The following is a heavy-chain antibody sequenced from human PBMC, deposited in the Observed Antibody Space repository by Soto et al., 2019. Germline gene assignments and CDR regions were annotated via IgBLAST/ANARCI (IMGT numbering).Heavy chain of an antibody. CDR1: GYTFTSYG. Sequence: ASVKVSCKASGYTFTSYGISWVRQAPGQGLEWMGWISAYNGNTNYAQKLQGRVTMTTDTSTSTAYMELRSLRSDDTAAYYCARGPLSVCSSTSCYTHSDYWGQGTLVTVSS. CDR3: ARGPLSVCSSTSCYTHSDY. D-gene: IGHD2-2*02. V-gene: IGHV1-18*01. J-gene: IGHJ4*02. CDR2: ISAYNGNT.